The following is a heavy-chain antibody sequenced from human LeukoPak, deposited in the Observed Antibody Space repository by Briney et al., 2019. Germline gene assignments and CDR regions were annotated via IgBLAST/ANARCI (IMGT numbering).Heavy chain of an antibody. V-gene: IGHV3-23*01. CDR1: GFTFSSSA. Sequence: PGGSLRLSCAASGFTFSSSAMSWVRQAPGKGLEWVSSISGSGSGGSTYYADSVKGRFTISRDNSKNTLYLQMNSLRAEDTAVYYCAKSGYHRFDYWCQRTLVTVAS. CDR3: AKSGYHRFDY. J-gene: IGHJ4*02. CDR2: ISGSGSGGST. D-gene: IGHD5-12*01.